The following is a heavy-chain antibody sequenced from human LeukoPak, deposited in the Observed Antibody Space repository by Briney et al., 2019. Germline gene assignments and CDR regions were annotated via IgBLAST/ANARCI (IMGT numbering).Heavy chain of an antibody. D-gene: IGHD3-16*02. CDR2: IKQDGSEK. CDR3: ARDRVWGSYRWYYFDY. CDR1: GFTFSSCW. V-gene: IGHV3-7*01. J-gene: IGHJ4*02. Sequence: GGSLRLSCAASGFTFSSCWMSWVRQAPGKGLEWVANIKQDGSEKYYVDSVKGRFTISRDNAKNSLYLQMNSLRAEDTAVYYCARDRVWGSYRWYYFDYWGQGTLVTVSS.